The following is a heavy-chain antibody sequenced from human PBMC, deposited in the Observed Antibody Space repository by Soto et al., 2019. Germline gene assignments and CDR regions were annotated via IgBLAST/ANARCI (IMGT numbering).Heavy chain of an antibody. J-gene: IGHJ5*02. CDR1: GDSLSSGGYY. D-gene: IGHD2-15*01. Sequence: QERLQESGPGLVRPSQTLSLTCSVSGDSLSSGGYYLNWIRQRPGKGLEWIGYIYYSGLTYYNPSLQSRVTMSIDTSNSQFSLKLRSVTVADTAVYYCARATPYHKVNWFDPWGQGILVTVSS. V-gene: IGHV4-31*03. CDR2: IYYSGLT. CDR3: ARATPYHKVNWFDP.